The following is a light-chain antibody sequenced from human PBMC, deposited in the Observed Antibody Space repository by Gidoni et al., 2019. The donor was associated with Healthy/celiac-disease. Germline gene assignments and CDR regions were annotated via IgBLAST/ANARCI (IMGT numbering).Light chain of an antibody. CDR1: SSDVGGYHY. J-gene: IGLJ3*02. Sequence: QSALTQPRPISRSPGQSVTISCTGTSSDVGGYHYVSWYQQHPGKAPKLMLYDYSKRPSGVHERFAGSKSGNTASLTISGLQAEDEADYYCCSYAGSYTWVFGGGTKLTVL. CDR2: DYS. V-gene: IGLV2-11*01. CDR3: CSYAGSYTWV.